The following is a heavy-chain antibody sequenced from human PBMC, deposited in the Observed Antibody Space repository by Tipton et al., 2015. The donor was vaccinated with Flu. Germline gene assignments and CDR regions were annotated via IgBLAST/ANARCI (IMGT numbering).Heavy chain of an antibody. CDR1: GGSISSGSYY. CDR2: IYTSGST. CDR3: ARERDVLLWFGELGYFDY. J-gene: IGHJ4*02. Sequence: TLSLTCTVSGGSISSGSYYWSWIRQPAGKGLEWIGRIYTSGSTNYNPSLKSRVTISVDTSKNQFSLKLSSVTAADTAVYYCARERDVLLWFGELGYFDYWVQGTLVTVSS. D-gene: IGHD3-10*01. V-gene: IGHV4-61*02.